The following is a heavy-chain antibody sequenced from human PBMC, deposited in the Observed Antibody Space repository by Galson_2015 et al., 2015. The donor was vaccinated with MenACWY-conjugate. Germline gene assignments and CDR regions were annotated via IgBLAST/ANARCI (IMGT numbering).Heavy chain of an antibody. CDR2: IRSKANSYAT. D-gene: IGHD5-12*01. V-gene: IGHV3-73*01. CDR3: TSARGYSGYDYVYYYYGMDV. CDR1: GFTFSGSA. J-gene: IGHJ6*02. Sequence: SLRLSCAASGFTFSGSAMHWVRQASGKGLEWVGRIRSKANSYATAYAASVKGRFTISRDDSKNTAYLQMNSLKTEDTAVYYCTSARGYSGYDYVYYYYGMDVWGQGTTVTVSS.